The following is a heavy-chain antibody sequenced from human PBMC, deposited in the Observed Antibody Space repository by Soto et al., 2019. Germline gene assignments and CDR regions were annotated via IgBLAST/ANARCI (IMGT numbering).Heavy chain of an antibody. V-gene: IGHV1-18*01. Sequence: QVQLVQSGAEVKKPGASVKVSCKASGYTFTSYGISWVRQAPGQGLEWMGWISAYNGNTNYAQKLQGRVTMTTDTXXXXAXXXXXXXRSXXTAVYYXARGIVATTWGDYWGQGTLVTVSS. CDR3: ARGIVATTWGDY. D-gene: IGHD5-12*01. J-gene: IGHJ4*02. CDR1: GYTFTSYG. CDR2: ISAYNGNT.